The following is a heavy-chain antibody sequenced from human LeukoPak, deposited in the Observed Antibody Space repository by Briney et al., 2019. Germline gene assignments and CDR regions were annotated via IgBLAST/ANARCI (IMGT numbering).Heavy chain of an antibody. CDR1: EFTLSRYD. D-gene: IGHD6-19*01. V-gene: IGHV3-33*07. CDR2: IWYDGSNK. CDR3: AREGSSGWYRFDY. Sequence: GGSLRLSCAASEFTLSRYDMNWVRQAPGKGLEWVAVIWYDGSNKYYADSVKGRFTISRDNSKNTLYLQMNSLRAEDTAVYYCAREGSSGWYRFDYWGQGTLVTVSS. J-gene: IGHJ4*02.